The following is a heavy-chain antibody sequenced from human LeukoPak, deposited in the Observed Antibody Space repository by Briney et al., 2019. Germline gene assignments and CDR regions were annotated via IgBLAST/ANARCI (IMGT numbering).Heavy chain of an antibody. V-gene: IGHV1-18*01. CDR3: AREGTLGGRPADYEYYYYYGMDV. D-gene: IGHD4/OR15-4a*01. CDR1: GYIFTSYG. Sequence: ASVKVSCKASGYIFTSYGISWVRQAPGQGLEWMGWISAYNGNTNYAQKLQGRVTMTTDTSTSTAYMELRSLRSDDTAVYYCAREGTLGGRPADYEYYYYYGMDVWGQGTTVTVSS. CDR2: ISAYNGNT. J-gene: IGHJ6*02.